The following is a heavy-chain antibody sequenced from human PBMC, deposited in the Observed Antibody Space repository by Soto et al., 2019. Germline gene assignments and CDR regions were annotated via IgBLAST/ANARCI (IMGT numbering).Heavy chain of an antibody. CDR3: ARDPAPYGSGSYLP. Sequence: GASVKVSCKASGGTFSSYAISWVRQAPGQGLEWMGGIIPIFGTANYAQKFQGRVTITADESTSTAYMELSSLRSEDTAVYYCARDPAPYGSGSYLPWGQGTLVTVPS. CDR2: IIPIFGTA. V-gene: IGHV1-69*13. CDR1: GGTFSSYA. J-gene: IGHJ5*02. D-gene: IGHD3-10*01.